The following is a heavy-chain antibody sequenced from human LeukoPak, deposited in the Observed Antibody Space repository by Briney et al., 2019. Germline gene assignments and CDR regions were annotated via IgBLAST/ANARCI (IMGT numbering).Heavy chain of an antibody. CDR2: IYFSGIT. Sequence: NSSETLSLTCAVSGDSITNRSHYWAWIRQSPEKGLEWIATIYFSGITYYNHFLKSRVTISVDTSKNQFSLKLSSVTAADTAVYYCASLRLNSYGYPSSFDYWGQGTLVTVSS. J-gene: IGHJ4*02. V-gene: IGHV4-39*07. CDR1: GDSITNRSHY. D-gene: IGHD5-18*01. CDR3: ASLRLNSYGYPSSFDY.